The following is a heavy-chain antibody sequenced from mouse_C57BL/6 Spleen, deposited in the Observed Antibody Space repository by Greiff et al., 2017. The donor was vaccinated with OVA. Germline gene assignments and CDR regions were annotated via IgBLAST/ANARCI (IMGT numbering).Heavy chain of an antibody. CDR1: GFNIKDDY. Sequence: EVQLQQSGAELVRPGASVKLSCTASGFNIKDDYMHWVKQRPEQGLEWIGWIDPENGDTEYASKFQGKATITADTSSNTAYLQLSSLTSEDTAVYCCATATVYAMDDWGKGTTVTVSS. V-gene: IGHV14-4*01. CDR2: IDPENGDT. CDR3: ATATVYAMDD. J-gene: IGHJ4*01. D-gene: IGHD1-1*01.